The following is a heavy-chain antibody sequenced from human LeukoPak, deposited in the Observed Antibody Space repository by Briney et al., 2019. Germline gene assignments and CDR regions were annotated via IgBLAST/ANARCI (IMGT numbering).Heavy chain of an antibody. CDR2: IYYSGST. J-gene: IGHJ4*02. CDR1: GGSISSYY. V-gene: IGHV4-59*01. Sequence: PSETLSLTCTVSGGSISSYYWSWIRRPPGKGLEWIGYIYYSGSTNYNPSLKSRVTISVDTSKNQFSLKLSSVTAADTAVYYCARTSYSSSCFPFDYWGQGTLVTVSS. D-gene: IGHD6-6*01. CDR3: ARTSYSSSCFPFDY.